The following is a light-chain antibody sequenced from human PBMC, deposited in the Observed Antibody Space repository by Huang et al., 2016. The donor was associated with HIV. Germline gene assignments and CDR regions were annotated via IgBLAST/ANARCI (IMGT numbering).Light chain of an antibody. CDR1: PGISNY. CDR3: QQLNSFPREYT. CDR2: AAS. J-gene: IGKJ2*01. Sequence: IQLTQSPSSLSASVGDRVTITCRASPGISNYLAWYQQKPGKAPKLLLFAASTLQSGVPSRCSGSGSETDFTLTISSLQPEDFATYYCQQLNSFPREYTFGQGTRLEIK. V-gene: IGKV1-9*01.